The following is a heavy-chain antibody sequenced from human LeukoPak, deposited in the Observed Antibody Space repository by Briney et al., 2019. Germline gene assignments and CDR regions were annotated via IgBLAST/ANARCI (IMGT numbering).Heavy chain of an antibody. CDR2: IYYSGST. D-gene: IGHD6-13*01. CDR3: ARGRIAAAGTGVRYFDY. V-gene: IGHV4-59*11. J-gene: IGHJ4*02. CDR1: GGSISSHY. Sequence: PSETLSLTCTVSGGSISSHYWSWIRQPPGKGLEWIGFIYYSGSTDYNPSLKSRVTISVDTSRNQFSLKLSSVTAADTAVYYCARGRIAAAGTGVRYFDYWGQGTLVTVSS.